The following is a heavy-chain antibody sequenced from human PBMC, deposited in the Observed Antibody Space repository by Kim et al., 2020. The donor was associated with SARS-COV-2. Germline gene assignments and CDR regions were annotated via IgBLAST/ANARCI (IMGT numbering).Heavy chain of an antibody. Sequence: GGSLRLSCAASGFTFSSYGMHWVRQAPGKGLEWVAVIWYDGSNKYYADSVKGRITVSRDNSKNTLYLQMNSLRAEDTAVYYCARDPLPGYFGGMDVWGQGTTVTVSS. CDR1: GFTFSSYG. CDR3: ARDPLPGYFGGMDV. J-gene: IGHJ6*02. D-gene: IGHD3-9*01. V-gene: IGHV3-33*01. CDR2: IWYDGSNK.